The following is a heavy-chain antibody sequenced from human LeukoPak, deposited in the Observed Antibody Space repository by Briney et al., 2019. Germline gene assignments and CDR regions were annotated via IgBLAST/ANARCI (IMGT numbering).Heavy chain of an antibody. CDR3: ARLGENGLLTGYFYP. D-gene: IGHD3-9*01. CDR2: INPDSGGT. Sequence: GASVKVSCKASGYTFNDYYIQWVRQAPGQGLEWMGRINPDSGGTDYAQNFQGRVTMTRDTSNTTAYMDLSSLRSDATAVYYCARLGENGLLTGYFYPWGQGTLVTVSS. J-gene: IGHJ5*02. CDR1: GYTFNDYY. V-gene: IGHV1-2*02.